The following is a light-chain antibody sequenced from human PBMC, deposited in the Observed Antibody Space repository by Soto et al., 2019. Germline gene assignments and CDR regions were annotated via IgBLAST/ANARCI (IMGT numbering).Light chain of an antibody. CDR2: GVS. J-gene: IGKJ2*01. V-gene: IGKV1-5*01. Sequence: DYQMTQSPSTLSASVGDRVTITCRASQSISTWLAWYQQKPGKAPKLLISGVSNLESGVPSRFSGSGSGTEFTLTISSLQPDDFATYYCQQYHSCGQGTKLEIK. CDR3: QQYHS. CDR1: QSISTW.